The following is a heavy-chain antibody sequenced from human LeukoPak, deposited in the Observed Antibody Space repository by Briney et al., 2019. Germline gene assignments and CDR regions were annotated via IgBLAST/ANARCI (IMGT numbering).Heavy chain of an antibody. D-gene: IGHD2-21*02. CDR1: GVTFSSYG. CDR2: IWYDGSNK. V-gene: IGHV3-33*01. Sequence: GRSLRLSCAASGVTFSSYGMHWVRQAPGKGLGWVAVIWYDGSNKYYADSVKGRFTISRDNSKNTLYLQMNSLRAEDTAVYYCARDPCGGDCYAFDYWGQGTLVTVSS. J-gene: IGHJ4*02. CDR3: ARDPCGGDCYAFDY.